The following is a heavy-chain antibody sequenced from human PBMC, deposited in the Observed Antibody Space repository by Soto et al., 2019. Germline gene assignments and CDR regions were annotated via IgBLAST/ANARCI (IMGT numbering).Heavy chain of an antibody. CDR1: GGSISSGGYS. D-gene: IGHD4-17*01. CDR3: ARRYGDAFDI. J-gene: IGHJ3*02. V-gene: IGHV4-30-2*01. CDR2: IYHSGST. Sequence: LSLTCAVSGGSISSGGYSWSWIRQPPGKGLEWIGYIYHSGSTYYNPSLKSRVTISVDRSKNQFSLKLSSVTAADTAVYYCARRYGDAFDIWGQGTMVTVSS.